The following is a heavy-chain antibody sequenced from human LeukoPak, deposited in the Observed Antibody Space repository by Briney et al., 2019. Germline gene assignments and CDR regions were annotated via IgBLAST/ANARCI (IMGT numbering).Heavy chain of an antibody. CDR1: GYSFTTYW. CDR2: IYPGDSNT. CDR3: ARQGATRRSGHDAFDI. Sequence: GESLKISCKGSGYSFTTYWIGWVRQMPGKGLEWMGIIYPGDSNTAYSPSFQGQVTISADKSISTAYLQWSSLKASDTAMYYCARQGATRRSGHDAFDIWGQGIVVTVSS. V-gene: IGHV5-51*01. D-gene: IGHD6-6*01. J-gene: IGHJ3*02.